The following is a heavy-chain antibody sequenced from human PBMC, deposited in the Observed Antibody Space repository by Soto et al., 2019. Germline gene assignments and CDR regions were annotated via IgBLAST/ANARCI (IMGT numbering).Heavy chain of an antibody. V-gene: IGHV2-5*02. J-gene: IGHJ4*02. CDR1: GFSLSTSGVG. Sequence: SGPTLVNPTQTLTLTCTFSGFSLSTSGVGVGWIRQPPGKALEWLALIYWDDDKRYSPSLKSRLTITKDTSKNQVVLTMTNMDPVDTATYYCAHSDLGYCSSTSCRSPFDYWGQGTLVTVSS. CDR3: AHSDLGYCSSTSCRSPFDY. CDR2: IYWDDDK. D-gene: IGHD2-2*01.